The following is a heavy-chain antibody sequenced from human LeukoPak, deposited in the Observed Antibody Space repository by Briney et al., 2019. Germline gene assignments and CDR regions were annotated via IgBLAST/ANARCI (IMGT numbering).Heavy chain of an antibody. Sequence: GGSLRLSCAASGFTFSSYSMNWVRQAPGKGLEWVSSISSSSSYIYYADSVKGRFTISRDNAKNSLYLQMNSLRAEDTAVYYCARFTMIAVGYYYGMDVWGQGTTVTVSS. CDR1: GFTFSSYS. CDR3: ARFTMIAVGYYYGMDV. J-gene: IGHJ6*02. D-gene: IGHD3-22*01. V-gene: IGHV3-21*01. CDR2: ISSSSSYI.